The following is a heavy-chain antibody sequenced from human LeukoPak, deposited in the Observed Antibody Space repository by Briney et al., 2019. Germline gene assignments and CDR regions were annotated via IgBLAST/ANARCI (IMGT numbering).Heavy chain of an antibody. Sequence: SETLSLTCTVSGGSISSSSYYWGWIRQPPGKGLEWIGSIYYSGSTYYNPSLKSRVTISVDTSKNQFSLKLSSVTAADTAVYYCARHRAARPPFDYWGQGTLVTVSS. CDR2: IYYSGST. CDR3: ARHRAARPPFDY. V-gene: IGHV4-39*01. D-gene: IGHD6-6*01. CDR1: GGSISSSSYY. J-gene: IGHJ4*02.